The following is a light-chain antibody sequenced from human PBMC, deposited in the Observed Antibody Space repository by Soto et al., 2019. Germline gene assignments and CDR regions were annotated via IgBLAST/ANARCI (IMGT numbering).Light chain of an antibody. CDR1: QSVSSGS. Sequence: EIVLTQSPGTLSLSPGERATLSCRASQSVSSGSLAWYQQRPGQAPRLLMYRTSIRATDIPDRFSGSGSGTDFTLTIRRLEPEECAVYYCQQYGRSPWTFGQGTKVDIK. CDR3: QQYGRSPWT. CDR2: RTS. V-gene: IGKV3-20*01. J-gene: IGKJ1*01.